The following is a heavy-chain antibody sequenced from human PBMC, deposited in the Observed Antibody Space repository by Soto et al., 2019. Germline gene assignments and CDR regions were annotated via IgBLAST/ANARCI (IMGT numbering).Heavy chain of an antibody. Sequence: QVHLVESGGGVVQPGRSLRLSCAASGFTFSTYAMHWVRQAPGKGLEWVAVISYDGTNKYYADSVRGRFTISRDNSKNTLFLQMNSLRADDTAVYYCAKDGGGYNYGYVMLDKYYYGMDVWGQGTTVTVSS. D-gene: IGHD5-18*01. J-gene: IGHJ6*02. CDR2: ISYDGTNK. CDR3: AKDGGGYNYGYVMLDKYYYGMDV. CDR1: GFTFSTYA. V-gene: IGHV3-30-3*01.